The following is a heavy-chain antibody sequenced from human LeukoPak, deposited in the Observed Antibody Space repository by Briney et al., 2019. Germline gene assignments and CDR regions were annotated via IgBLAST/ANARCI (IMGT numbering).Heavy chain of an antibody. CDR3: AKDLNSGGAPFDY. J-gene: IGHJ4*02. V-gene: IGHV3-53*05. Sequence: GGSLRLSCTVSGFTVSSNSMSWVRQAPGKGLEWVSFIYSGGNTHYSDSVKGRFTISRDNSKNTLYLQMNSLRAEDTAVYYCAKDLNSGGAPFDYWGQGTLVTVSS. D-gene: IGHD6-25*01. CDR1: GFTVSSNS. CDR2: IYSGGNT.